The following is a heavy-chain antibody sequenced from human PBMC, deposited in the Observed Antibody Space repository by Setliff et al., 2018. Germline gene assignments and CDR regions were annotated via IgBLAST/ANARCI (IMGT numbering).Heavy chain of an antibody. J-gene: IGHJ3*02. CDR1: EYTFSDYW. CDR2: VYCGDSDT. D-gene: IGHD5-18*01. Sequence: GESLKISCKASEYTFSDYWIGWVRQMPGKGLEWMGVVYCGDSDTRYSPSFQGQATMSADRSIRSAYLQWSSLKASDTAMYYCARLGYSDGFDIWGQGTMVTVSS. CDR3: ARLGYSDGFDI. V-gene: IGHV5-51*01.